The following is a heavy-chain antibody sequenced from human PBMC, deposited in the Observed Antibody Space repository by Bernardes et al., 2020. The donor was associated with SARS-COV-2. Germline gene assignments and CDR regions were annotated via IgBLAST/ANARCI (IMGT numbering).Heavy chain of an antibody. J-gene: IGHJ5*02. D-gene: IGHD2-2*01. CDR2: IYYSGST. Sequence: SETLSLTCTVSGGSISSGGYYWSWIRQHPGKGLEWIGYIYYSGSTYYNPSLKSRVTISVDTSKNQFSLKLSSVTAADTAVYYCARGSKDNCSSTSCYVGLWWFDPWGQGTLVTVSS. CDR1: GGSISSGGYY. V-gene: IGHV4-31*03. CDR3: ARGSKDNCSSTSCYVGLWWFDP.